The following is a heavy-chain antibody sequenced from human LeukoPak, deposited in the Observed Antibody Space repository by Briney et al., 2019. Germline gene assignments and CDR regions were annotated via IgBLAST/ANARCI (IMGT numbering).Heavy chain of an antibody. CDR3: ARGTPARGQLWRRNHFDY. J-gene: IGHJ4*02. V-gene: IGHV4-34*01. CDR1: GGSFSGYY. Sequence: PSETLSLTCAVYGGSFSGYYWSWIRQPPGKGLEWIGEINHSGSTNYNPSLKSRVTISVDTSKNQFSLKLSSVTAADAAVYYCARGTPARGQLWRRNHFDYWGQGTLVTVSS. D-gene: IGHD5-18*01. CDR2: INHSGST.